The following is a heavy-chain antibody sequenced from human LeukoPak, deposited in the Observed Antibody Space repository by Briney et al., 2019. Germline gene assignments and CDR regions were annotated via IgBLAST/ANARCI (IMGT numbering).Heavy chain of an antibody. V-gene: IGHV3-23*01. CDR1: GFTFSSYW. CDR2: ISRSGDST. D-gene: IGHD5-12*01. J-gene: IGHJ5*02. Sequence: GGSLRLSCAASGFTFSSYWMNWVRQAPGKGLEWVSAISRSGDSTYYADSVKGRFTISRDNSKNTLYLQMNSLRAEDTAVYYCAKEQRGYTGYAVGSWFDPWGQGTLVTVSS. CDR3: AKEQRGYTGYAVGSWFDP.